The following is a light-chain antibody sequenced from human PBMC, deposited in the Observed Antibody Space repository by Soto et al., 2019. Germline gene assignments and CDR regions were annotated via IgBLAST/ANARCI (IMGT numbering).Light chain of an antibody. V-gene: IGLV1-47*02. CDR1: SSNIGNFY. CDR2: NNN. J-gene: IGLJ7*01. CDR3: AACDDSMSGPGV. Sequence: QSVLTQPPSASGTPGQRVTISCSGSSSNIGNFYVYWYQQLPGTAPKLLIYNNNQRPLGVPDRFSGSKSGTSASLAISGLRSEDEADYYRAACDDSMSGPGVFGGGTQLTVL.